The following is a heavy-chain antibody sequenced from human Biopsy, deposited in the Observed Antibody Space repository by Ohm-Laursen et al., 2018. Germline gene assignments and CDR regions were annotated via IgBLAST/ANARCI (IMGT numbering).Heavy chain of an antibody. CDR3: ARDPIVGSKADGMDV. Sequence: RSLRLSCAASGLTFSVYAMHWVRQAPGKGLEWVAIIWYDGSSEYYADSVKGRFTISRDNSKNTVYLQMNSLRVEDTAVYYCARDPIVGSKADGMDVWGQGTTVTVSS. CDR1: GLTFSVYA. V-gene: IGHV3-33*01. CDR2: IWYDGSSE. J-gene: IGHJ6*02. D-gene: IGHD1-26*01.